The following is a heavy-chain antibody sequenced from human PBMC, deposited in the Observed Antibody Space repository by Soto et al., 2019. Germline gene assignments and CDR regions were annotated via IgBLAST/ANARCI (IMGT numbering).Heavy chain of an antibody. V-gene: IGHV1-3*01. Sequence: GASVKVSCKASGYTFTSYAMHWVRQAPGQRLEWMGWINAGNGNTKYSQRFQGRVTITRDTSASTAYMELSSLRSEDTAVYYCARGEYDFWSGYYTGIDYWGQGTLVTVS. J-gene: IGHJ4*02. D-gene: IGHD3-3*01. CDR3: ARGEYDFWSGYYTGIDY. CDR1: GYTFTSYA. CDR2: INAGNGNT.